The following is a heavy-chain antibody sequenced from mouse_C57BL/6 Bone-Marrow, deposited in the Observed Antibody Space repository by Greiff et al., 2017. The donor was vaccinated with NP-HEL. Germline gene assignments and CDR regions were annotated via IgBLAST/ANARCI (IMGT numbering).Heavy chain of an antibody. V-gene: IGHV1-42*01. Sequence: VHVKQSGPELVKPGASVKISCKASGYSFTGYYMNWVKQSPEKSLEWIGEINPSTGGTTYNQKFKAKATLTVDKSSSTAYMQLKSLTSEDSAVYYCAPYYATYWGQGTLVTVSA. D-gene: IGHD1-1*02. CDR1: GYSFTGYY. J-gene: IGHJ3*01. CDR3: APYYATY. CDR2: INPSTGGT.